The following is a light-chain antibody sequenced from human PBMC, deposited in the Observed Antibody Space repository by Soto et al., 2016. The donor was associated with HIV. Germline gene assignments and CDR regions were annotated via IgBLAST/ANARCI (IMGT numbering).Light chain of an antibody. V-gene: IGLV3-21*03. CDR1: NIESKS. Sequence: SYELTQPPSVSVATGKTARITCGGNNIESKSVHWYQQKPGQAPVLVVYDDNDRPSGIPERFSGSNSANTATLTINRVEAGDEADYYCQVWDVSSDHVVFGGGTKLTVL. CDR2: DDN. J-gene: IGLJ2*01. CDR3: QVWDVSSDHVV.